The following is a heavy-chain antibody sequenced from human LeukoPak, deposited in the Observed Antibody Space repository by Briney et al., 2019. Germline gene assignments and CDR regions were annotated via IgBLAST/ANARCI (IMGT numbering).Heavy chain of an antibody. J-gene: IGHJ5*02. CDR2: INHSGSA. V-gene: IGHV4-34*01. CDR3: ARGGARAQFRVRRGNWFDP. CDR1: GGSFSGYY. D-gene: IGHD1-26*01. Sequence: PSETLSLTCAVYGGSFSGYYWSWIRQPPGKGLEWIGEINHSGSANYNPSLKSRVTISVDTSKNQFSLKLSSVTAADTAVYYCARGGARAQFRVRRGNWFDPWGQGTLVTVSS.